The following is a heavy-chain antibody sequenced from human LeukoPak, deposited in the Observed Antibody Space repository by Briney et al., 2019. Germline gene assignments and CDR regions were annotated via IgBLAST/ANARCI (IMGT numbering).Heavy chain of an antibody. CDR1: GFTFSSYA. CDR3: AKDGVAAPPFDY. V-gene: IGHV3-23*01. Sequence: GASLRLSCAASGFTFSSYAMSWVRQAPGKGLEWVSAISGSGGSTYYADSVKGRFTISRDNPKNTLYLQMNSLRAEDTAVYYCAKDGVAAPPFDYWGQGTLVTVSS. CDR2: ISGSGGST. D-gene: IGHD6-13*01. J-gene: IGHJ4*02.